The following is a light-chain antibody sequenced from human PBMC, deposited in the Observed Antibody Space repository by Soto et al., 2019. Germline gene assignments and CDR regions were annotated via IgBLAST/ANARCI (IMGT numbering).Light chain of an antibody. Sequence: EIVMTQSPATLSVSLGERATLSCRASQSVSRNLAWYQLKPGQAPRLLIYGASTRATGIPARFSGSGSGTEFTLIISSLQSEDFAVYYCQQYNNWPRTFGQGTKVDI. V-gene: IGKV3-15*01. CDR1: QSVSRN. CDR3: QQYNNWPRT. J-gene: IGKJ1*01. CDR2: GAS.